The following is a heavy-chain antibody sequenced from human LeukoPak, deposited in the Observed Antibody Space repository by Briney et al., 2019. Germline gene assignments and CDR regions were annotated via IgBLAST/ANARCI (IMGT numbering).Heavy chain of an antibody. V-gene: IGHV4-59*01. Sequence: SETLSLTCTVSGGSISSYYWSWIRQPPGKGLEWIGYIYYSGSTNYNPSLKSRVTISVDTSKNQLSLKLSSVTAADTAVYYCARALCSSTSCYYYYGMDVWGKGTTVTVSS. J-gene: IGHJ6*04. D-gene: IGHD2-2*01. CDR2: IYYSGST. CDR3: ARALCSSTSCYYYYGMDV. CDR1: GGSISSYY.